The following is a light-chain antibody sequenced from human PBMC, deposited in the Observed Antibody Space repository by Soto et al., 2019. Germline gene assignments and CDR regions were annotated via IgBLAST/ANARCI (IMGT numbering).Light chain of an antibody. V-gene: IGLV2-14*01. CDR2: DVS. CDR1: SSDVGGYNY. J-gene: IGLJ2*01. CDR3: SSYTSSNTLEVV. Sequence: QSALTQPASVSGSPGQSITISRTGTSSDVGGYNYVSWYQQHPGKAPKLMIYDVSNRPSGVSNRFSGSKSGNTASLTISGLQAEDEADYYCSSYTSSNTLEVVFGGGTKLTVL.